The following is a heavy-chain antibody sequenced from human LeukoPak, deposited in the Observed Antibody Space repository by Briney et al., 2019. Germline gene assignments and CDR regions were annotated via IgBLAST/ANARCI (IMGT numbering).Heavy chain of an antibody. CDR3: ARVPRDYGDYGNAFDI. CDR1: GGSFSGYY. Sequence: SETLSLTCAVYGGSFSGYYWSWIRQPPGKGLEWIGEINHSGSTNYNPFFKSRVTISVDTSKNQFSLKLSSVTAADTAVYYCARVPRDYGDYGNAFDIWGQGTMVTVSS. J-gene: IGHJ3*02. V-gene: IGHV4-34*01. D-gene: IGHD4-17*01. CDR2: INHSGST.